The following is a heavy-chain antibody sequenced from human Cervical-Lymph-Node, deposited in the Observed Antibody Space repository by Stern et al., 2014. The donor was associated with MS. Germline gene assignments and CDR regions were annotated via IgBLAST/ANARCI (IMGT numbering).Heavy chain of an antibody. CDR1: GFSLSNARMG. D-gene: IGHD6-13*01. Sequence: QITLKESGPVLVKPTETLTLTCSVSGFSLSNARMGVSWIRQPPGKALEWLAQVFTNGEKSYSTSLKSRLTISKDTSKSQVVLTMTNMDPVDTATYYCARRRAAGETWFDPWGQGTLVTVSS. CDR3: ARRRAAGETWFDP. V-gene: IGHV2-26*01. CDR2: VFTNGEK. J-gene: IGHJ5*02.